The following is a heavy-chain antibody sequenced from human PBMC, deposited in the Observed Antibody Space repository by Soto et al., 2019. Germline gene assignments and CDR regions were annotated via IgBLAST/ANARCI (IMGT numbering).Heavy chain of an antibody. V-gene: IGHV3-66*01. CDR2: IYSGGST. J-gene: IGHJ6*02. CDR3: ARDPAGYYGMDV. Sequence: SLRLSCAASGFTVSSNYMSWVRQAPGKGLEWVSVIYSGGSTYYADSVKGRFTISRDNSKNTLYLQMNSLRAEDTAVYYCARDPAGYYGMDVWGQGTTVTVSS. CDR1: GFTVSSNY.